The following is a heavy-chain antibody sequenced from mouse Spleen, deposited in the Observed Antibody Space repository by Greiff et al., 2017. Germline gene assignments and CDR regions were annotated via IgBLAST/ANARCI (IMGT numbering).Heavy chain of an antibody. Sequence: DVMLVESGGGLVKPGGSLKLSCAASGFTFSDYGMHWVRQAPEKGLEWVAYISSGSSTIYYADTVKGRFTISRDNAKNTLFLQMTSLRSEDTAMYYCARNYGNSWFAYWGQGTLVTVSA. CDR3: ARNYGNSWFAY. J-gene: IGHJ3*01. D-gene: IGHD2-1*01. V-gene: IGHV5-17*01. CDR1: GFTFSDYG. CDR2: ISSGSSTI.